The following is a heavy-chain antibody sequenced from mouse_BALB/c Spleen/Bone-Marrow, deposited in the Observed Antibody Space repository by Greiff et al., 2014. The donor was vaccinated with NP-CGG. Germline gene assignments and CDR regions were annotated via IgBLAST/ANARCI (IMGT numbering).Heavy chain of an antibody. CDR3: ARQNDGYLYYAMDY. D-gene: IGHD2-3*01. CDR2: IHYSGTT. V-gene: IGHV3-1*02. Sequence: EVMLVESGPDLVKPSQSLSLTCTVTGYSITSGYSWHWIRQFPGNKLEWMGYIHYSGTTNHNPSLKSRVSITRDTSKNQFFLQLNSVTSDDTVTYYCARQNDGYLYYAMDYWGQGTSVTVSS. CDR1: GYSITSGYS. J-gene: IGHJ4*01.